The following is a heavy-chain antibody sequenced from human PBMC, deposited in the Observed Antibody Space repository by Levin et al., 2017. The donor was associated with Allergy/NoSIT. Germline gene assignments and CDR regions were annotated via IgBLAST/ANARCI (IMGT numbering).Heavy chain of an antibody. CDR1: GGSISSYY. CDR3: AREGPTYCGGDCYPDY. D-gene: IGHD2-21*02. V-gene: IGHV4-59*01. CDR2: IYYSGST. Sequence: SQTLSLTCTVSGGSISSYYWSWIRQPPGKGLEWIGYIYYSGSTNYNPSLKSRVTISVDTSKNQFSLKLSSVTAADTAVYYCAREGPTYCGGDCYPDYWGQGTLVTVSS. J-gene: IGHJ4*02.